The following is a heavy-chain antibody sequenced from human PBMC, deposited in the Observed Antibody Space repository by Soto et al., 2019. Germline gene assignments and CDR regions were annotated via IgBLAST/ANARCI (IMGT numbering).Heavy chain of an antibody. CDR1: GGTFSSYT. CDR3: VSRGSGSYHGVDY. D-gene: IGHD3-10*01. J-gene: IGHJ4*02. Sequence: QVQLVQSGAEVKKPGSSVKVSCKASGGTFSSYTISWVRQAPGQGLEWMGRIIPILGIANYAQKFQGRVTITADKSTSTAYMELSSLRSEDTAVYYCVSRGSGSYHGVDYWGQGTLVTVSS. V-gene: IGHV1-69*02. CDR2: IIPILGIA.